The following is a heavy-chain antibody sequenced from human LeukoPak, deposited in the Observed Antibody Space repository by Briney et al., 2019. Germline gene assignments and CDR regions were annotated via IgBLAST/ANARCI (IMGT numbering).Heavy chain of an antibody. D-gene: IGHD2-21*01. CDR2: IGGGGIT. CDR1: GFTFSNHV. CDR3: AKDFQGQIPDAFDI. Sequence: PWGSLRLSCAASGFTFSNHVMTWVRQAPGKGLEWVSGIGGGGITFYPHSVRGRFTISRDNSKNTLYLQMNHLIAEDTALYYCAKDFQGQIPDAFDIWGQGTLVTVYS. V-gene: IGHV3-23*01. J-gene: IGHJ3*02.